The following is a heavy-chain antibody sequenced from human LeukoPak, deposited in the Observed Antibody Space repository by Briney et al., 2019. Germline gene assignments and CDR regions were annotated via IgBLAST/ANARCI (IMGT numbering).Heavy chain of an antibody. CDR2: IYYSGST. J-gene: IGHJ6*03. V-gene: IGHV4-59*01. Sequence: SETLSLTCTVSGGSIRSYYWSWIRQPPGKGLEWFGYIYYSGSTNYNPSLKSRVTISVDTSKNQFSLKLSSVTAADTAVYYCAGMRYSSSWYYYYYMDVWGKGTTVTISS. CDR3: AGMRYSSSWYYYYYMDV. CDR1: GGSIRSYY. D-gene: IGHD6-13*01.